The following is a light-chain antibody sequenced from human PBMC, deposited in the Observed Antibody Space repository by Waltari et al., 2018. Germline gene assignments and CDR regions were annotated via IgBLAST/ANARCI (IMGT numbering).Light chain of an antibody. CDR1: KSISTY. Sequence: DIQMTQSPSSLSASVGDRVTITCRASKSISTYLNWYKQESGKAPKLLIYSASSLQSGVPSRFSGSGSGTDFTLTISSLQPEDFATYYCQQSKTLPLTFGGGTRVEIK. V-gene: IGKV1-39*01. CDR2: SAS. CDR3: QQSKTLPLT. J-gene: IGKJ4*01.